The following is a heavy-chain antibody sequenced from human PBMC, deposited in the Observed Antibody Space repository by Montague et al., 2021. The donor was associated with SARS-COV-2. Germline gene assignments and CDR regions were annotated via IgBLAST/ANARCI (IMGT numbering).Heavy chain of an antibody. D-gene: IGHD6-13*01. J-gene: IGHJ4*02. CDR3: ARELRGFSTSWYALDS. Sequence: SLRLSCAASGFTFSSFGMHWVRQAPGKGLEWVAALWYDRGNKYYADSVKGRFTISRDNSKNTLYLQMNSLRAEDTAVYYCARELRGFSTSWYALDSWGQGTLVTVSS. CDR1: GFTFSSFG. CDR2: LWYDRGNK. V-gene: IGHV3-33*01.